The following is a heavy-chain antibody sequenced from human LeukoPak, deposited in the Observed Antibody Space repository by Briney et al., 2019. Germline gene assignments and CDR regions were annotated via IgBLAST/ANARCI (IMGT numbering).Heavy chain of an antibody. J-gene: IGHJ4*02. CDR1: GFTVSSNY. CDR3: AKAVVGGELSL. D-gene: IGHD3-16*02. V-gene: IGHV3-23*01. Sequence: GGSLRLSCAASGFTVSSNYMSWVRQAPGKGLEWVSAISGSGGSTYYADSVKGRFTISRDNSKNTLYLQMNSLRAEDTAVYYCAKAVVGGELSLWGQGTLVTVSS. CDR2: ISGSGGST.